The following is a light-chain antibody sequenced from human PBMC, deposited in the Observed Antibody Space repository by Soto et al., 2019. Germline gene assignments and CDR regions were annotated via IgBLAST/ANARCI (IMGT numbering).Light chain of an antibody. V-gene: IGKV3-11*01. CDR3: QQYNNWPYT. CDR1: ESVRSY. CDR2: DAS. J-gene: IGKJ2*01. Sequence: EIVVTQSASTLSFSTGERATLSCRAIESVRSYLAWYQQKPRQAPTLLIYDASNRATGIPARFSGSGSGTDFPLTISSLEPEDFAVYCCQQYNNWPYTFGQGTKVDIK.